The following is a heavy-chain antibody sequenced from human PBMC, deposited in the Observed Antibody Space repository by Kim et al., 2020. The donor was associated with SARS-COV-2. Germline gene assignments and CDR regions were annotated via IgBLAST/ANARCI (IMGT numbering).Heavy chain of an antibody. CDR3: ASFGYSYGFNFDY. CDR1: GYNFTSYW. Sequence: GESLKISCKGSGYNFTSYWISWVRQMPGKGLEWMGRIDPSDSYTNYSPSFQGHVTISADKSISTAYLQWNSLKASDTAMYYCASFGYSYGFNFDYWGQGTLVTVSS. J-gene: IGHJ4*02. D-gene: IGHD5-18*01. CDR2: IDPSDSYT. V-gene: IGHV5-10-1*01.